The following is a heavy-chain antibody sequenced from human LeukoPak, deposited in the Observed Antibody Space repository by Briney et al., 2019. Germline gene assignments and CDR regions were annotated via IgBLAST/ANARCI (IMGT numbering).Heavy chain of an antibody. V-gene: IGHV3-53*01. D-gene: IGHD1-26*01. CDR2: IYSGGST. Sequence: QAGGSLRLSCAASGFTFTTYWMHWVRQAPGKGLVWVSVIYSGGSTYYADSVKGRFTISRDNSKNTLYLQMNSLRAEDTAVYYCASKVGATFFDYWGQGTLVTVSS. J-gene: IGHJ4*02. CDR1: GFTFTTYW. CDR3: ASKVGATFFDY.